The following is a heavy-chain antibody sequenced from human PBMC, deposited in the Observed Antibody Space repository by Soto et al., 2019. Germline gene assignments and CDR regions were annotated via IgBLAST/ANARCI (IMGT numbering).Heavy chain of an antibody. CDR1: GFTFRNYW. J-gene: IGHJ4*02. CDR2: ISHDERTT. Sequence: GGSLRLSCAASGFTFRNYWMHWIRQAPGKGLLWVSRISHDERTTTYADAVKGRFTISRDNAKNTFFLQMNSLRAEDTAVYYYARGGASFAHPLDYWGKGTLLTVSS. CDR3: ARGGASFAHPLDY. D-gene: IGHD3-16*01. V-gene: IGHV3-74*01.